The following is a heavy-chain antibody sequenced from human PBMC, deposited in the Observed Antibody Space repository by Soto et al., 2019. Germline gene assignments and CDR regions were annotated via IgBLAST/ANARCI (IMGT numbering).Heavy chain of an antibody. CDR1: GYTFTGYY. Sequence: ASVKVSCKASGYTFTGYYMHWVRQAPGQGLEWMGWINPNSGGTNYAQKFQGRVTMTRDTSISTAYMELSRLRSDDTAVYYCASPDYPYYYYGMDVWGQGTTVTVSS. CDR3: ASPDYPYYYYGMDV. V-gene: IGHV1-2*02. D-gene: IGHD4-17*01. J-gene: IGHJ6*02. CDR2: INPNSGGT.